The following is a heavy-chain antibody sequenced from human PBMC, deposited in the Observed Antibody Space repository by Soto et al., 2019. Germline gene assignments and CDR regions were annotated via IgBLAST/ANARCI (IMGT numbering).Heavy chain of an antibody. V-gene: IGHV3-72*01. Sequence: GGSLRLSCAASGFIFSDHXMXXXXQAPGKGLEWVXXTKNKANKYTPEYAASVKDRFTISRDDSNNSLYLQMNSLKTEDTXMYYXSXARSSSWXLDASDIWGQGTMVTVSS. D-gene: IGHD6-13*01. CDR1: GFIFSDHX. J-gene: IGHJ3*02. CDR3: SXARSSSWXLDASDI. CDR2: TKNKANKYTP.